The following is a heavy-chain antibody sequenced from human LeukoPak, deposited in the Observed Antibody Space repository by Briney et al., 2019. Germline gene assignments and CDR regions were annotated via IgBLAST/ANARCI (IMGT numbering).Heavy chain of an antibody. CDR3: ARDPSGSAYYFDY. D-gene: IGHD3-10*01. V-gene: IGHV3-30-3*01. J-gene: IGHJ4*02. Sequence: GGSLRLSCAASGFTFSSYAMHWVRQAPAKGLEWVAAIPYDGSNKYYADSVNGRFTISRDNSKNTMYLQMNSLRAEDTAVYYCARDPSGSAYYFDYWGQGTLVTVSS. CDR2: IPYDGSNK. CDR1: GFTFSSYA.